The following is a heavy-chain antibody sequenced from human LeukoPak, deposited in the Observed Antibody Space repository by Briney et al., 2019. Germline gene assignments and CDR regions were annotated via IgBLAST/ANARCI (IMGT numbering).Heavy chain of an antibody. CDR3: AREDPQTTVPEGLDV. CDR2: IYYSGTT. Sequence: KPSETLSLTCTVSGVSISSYYWSWIRQPPGRGLEWIGYIYYSGTTNYNPSLKSRVTISVDTSKNQFSLKLTSVTAADTAVYYCAREDPQTTVPEGLDVWGQGTTVTVSS. CDR1: GVSISSYY. D-gene: IGHD4-17*01. V-gene: IGHV4-59*01. J-gene: IGHJ6*02.